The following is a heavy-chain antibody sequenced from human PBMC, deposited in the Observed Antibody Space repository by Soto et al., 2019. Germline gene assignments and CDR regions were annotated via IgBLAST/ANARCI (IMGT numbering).Heavy chain of an antibody. D-gene: IGHD3-10*01. CDR2: IKWDASEK. CDR1: GFTFGIYW. CDR3: ASDSVHGSGTSVNPYLDY. V-gene: IGHV3-7*01. J-gene: IGHJ4*01. Sequence: GGSLRLSCAASGFTFGIYWMSWVRQAPGKGLEWLATIKWDASEKKYVDSVKGRFTMSRDNAKNSLYLQMDSLRAEDTAVYYCASDSVHGSGTSVNPYLDYWGHGTRVTAPQ.